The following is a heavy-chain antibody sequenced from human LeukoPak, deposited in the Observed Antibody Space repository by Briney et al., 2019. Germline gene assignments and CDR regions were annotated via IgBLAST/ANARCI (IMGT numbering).Heavy chain of an antibody. D-gene: IGHD6-19*01. CDR3: ARVPSSGWYNYAFDI. J-gene: IGHJ3*02. Sequence: PSETLSLTCTVSGGSISSYYWSWIRQPPGKGLEWIGYIYYSGSTNYNPSLKSRVTISVDTSKNQFSLKLSSVTAADTAVYYCARVPSSGWYNYAFDIWGQGTMVTVSS. V-gene: IGHV4-59*01. CDR2: IYYSGST. CDR1: GGSISSYY.